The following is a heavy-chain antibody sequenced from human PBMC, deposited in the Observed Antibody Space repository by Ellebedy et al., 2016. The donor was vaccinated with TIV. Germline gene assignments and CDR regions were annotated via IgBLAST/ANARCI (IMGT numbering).Heavy chain of an antibody. J-gene: IGHJ4*02. D-gene: IGHD1-26*01. V-gene: IGHV1-2*04. CDR1: GYTFTGYY. CDR2: INPNSGGT. CDR3: ARVRGPGSYYDFDY. Sequence: ASVKVSCXASGYTFTGYYMHWVRQAPGQGLEWMGWINPNSGGTNYAQKFQGWVTMTRDTSISTAYMELSRLRSDDTAVYYCARVRGPGSYYDFDYWGQGTLVTVSS.